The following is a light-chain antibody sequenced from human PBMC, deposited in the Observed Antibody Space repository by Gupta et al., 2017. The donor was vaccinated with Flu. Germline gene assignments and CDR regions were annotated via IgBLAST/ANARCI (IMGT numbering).Light chain of an antibody. CDR1: SSDVGSYDL. J-gene: IGLJ3*02. V-gene: IGLV2-23*01. Sequence: QSALTQPASVSGSPGQSITISCTGTSSDVGSYDLVSWYQQYPGKAPKLMMYEGTKRPSGVSNRVSGSKSGNTASLTISGLQAEDEADDDCCSSAGSNTFMFGGGTKLTVL. CDR3: CSSAGSNTFM. CDR2: EGT.